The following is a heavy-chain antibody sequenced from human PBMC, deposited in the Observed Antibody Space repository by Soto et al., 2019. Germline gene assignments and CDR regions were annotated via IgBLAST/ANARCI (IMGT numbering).Heavy chain of an antibody. CDR1: GGSISNYY. CDR2: MYYNGNI. D-gene: IGHD3-16*01. CDR3: ASGGNWFDP. V-gene: IGHV4-59*01. J-gene: IGHJ5*02. Sequence: SETLSLTCNVSGGSISNYYWTWVRQSPEKGLEWIGYMYYNGNINYNPSLKSRVTVSIDTSKNQFSLTLKSVTAADTAVYYCASGGNWFDPWGQGVLVTVSS.